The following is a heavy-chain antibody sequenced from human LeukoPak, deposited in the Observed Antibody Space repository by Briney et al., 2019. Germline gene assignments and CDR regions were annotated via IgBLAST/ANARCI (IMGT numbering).Heavy chain of an antibody. Sequence: SVKVSCKASGGTFSSYAISWVRQAPGQGLEWMGRIIPILGIANYAQKFQGRVTITADKSTSTAYMELSSLRSEDTAVYYCARGRDLGYRSSTSCYVLDYWGQGTLVTVSS. D-gene: IGHD2-2*01. CDR1: GGTFSSYA. V-gene: IGHV1-69*04. J-gene: IGHJ4*02. CDR3: ARGRDLGYRSSTSCYVLDY. CDR2: IIPILGIA.